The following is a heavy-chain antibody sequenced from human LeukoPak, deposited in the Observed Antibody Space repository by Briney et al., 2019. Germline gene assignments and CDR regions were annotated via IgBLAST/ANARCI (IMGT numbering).Heavy chain of an antibody. CDR1: GCTFSSYT. V-gene: IGHV3-23*01. CDR3: AKDPRLVARFDY. J-gene: IGHJ4*02. D-gene: IGHD5-12*01. CDR2: ISGSGGST. Sequence: GGSLRLSCAASGCTFSSYTMSWGRQAGGKGLEWVSAISGSGGSTYCADSVKGRFTISRDNAENTLYLPMNSLRAEDTAVYYCAKDPRLVARFDYWGQGTLVTASS.